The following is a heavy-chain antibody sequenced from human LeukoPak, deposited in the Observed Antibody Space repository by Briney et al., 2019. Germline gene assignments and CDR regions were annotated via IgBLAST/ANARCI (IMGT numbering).Heavy chain of an antibody. CDR2: ISSSSSYI. J-gene: IGHJ5*02. Sequence: GGSLRLSCAASGFTFSSYSMNWVRQAPGKGLEWVSSISSSSSYIYYADSVKGRFTISRDNAKNSLYLQMNSLRAEDTAVYYCARGSIAVAGTETWFDPWGQGTLVTVSS. V-gene: IGHV3-21*01. CDR1: GFTFSSYS. D-gene: IGHD6-19*01. CDR3: ARGSIAVAGTETWFDP.